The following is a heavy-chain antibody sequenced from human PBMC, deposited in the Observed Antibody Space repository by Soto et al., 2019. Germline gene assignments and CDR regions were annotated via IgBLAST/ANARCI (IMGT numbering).Heavy chain of an antibody. CDR3: AVPGAGDFDY. D-gene: IGHD6-13*01. J-gene: IGHJ4*02. CDR2: INHRGST. V-gene: IGHV4-34*01. CDR1: GGSFSGYY. Sequence: SETLSLTCAVYGGSFSGYYWSWIRQPPGKGLEWIGEINHRGSTNCNPSLKSRVTISIDKSKNQFSLRLTSMTAADTAVYYCAVPGAGDFDYWSQGTLVTVS.